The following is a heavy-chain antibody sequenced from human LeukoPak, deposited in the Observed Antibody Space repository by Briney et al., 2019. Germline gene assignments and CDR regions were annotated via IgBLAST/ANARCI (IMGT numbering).Heavy chain of an antibody. Sequence: PSETLSLTCTVSGGSISSYYWSWLRQPPGKGLEWIGYIYYSGSTNYNPSLKSRVTISVDTSKNQFSLKLSSVTAADTAVYYCARAPWKQLSTGYNWFDPWGQGTLVTVYS. CDR1: GGSISSYY. CDR2: IYYSGST. J-gene: IGHJ5*02. D-gene: IGHD6-13*01. CDR3: ARAPWKQLSTGYNWFDP. V-gene: IGHV4-59*01.